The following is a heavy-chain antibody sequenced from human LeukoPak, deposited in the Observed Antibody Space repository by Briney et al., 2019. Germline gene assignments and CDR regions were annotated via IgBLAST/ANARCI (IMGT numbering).Heavy chain of an antibody. J-gene: IGHJ6*02. CDR1: GGSISSGDYY. CDR2: IYYSGTT. V-gene: IGHV4-30-4*01. CDR3: ARHSYNYYGLDV. D-gene: IGHD1-26*01. Sequence: PSETLSLTCTVSGGSISSGDYYWSWIRQPPGKGLEWIGYIYYSGTTNYNPSLKSRVTMSVDRSNNHLSLRLTSVTAADTALYYCARHSYNYYGLDVWGQGTTITVSS.